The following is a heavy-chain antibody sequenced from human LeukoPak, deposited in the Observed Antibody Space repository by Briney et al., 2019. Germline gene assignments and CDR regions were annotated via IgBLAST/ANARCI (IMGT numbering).Heavy chain of an antibody. Sequence: SETLSLTCTVSGGSISSYYWSWIRQPPGKGLEWIGYIYTSGSTNYNPSLKSRVTISVDTSKNQFSLKLSSVTAADTAVYYCATGTPYYYYYYMDVWGKGTTVTVS. CDR1: GGSISSYY. D-gene: IGHD1-1*01. J-gene: IGHJ6*03. CDR3: ATGTPYYYYYYMDV. V-gene: IGHV4-4*09. CDR2: IYTSGST.